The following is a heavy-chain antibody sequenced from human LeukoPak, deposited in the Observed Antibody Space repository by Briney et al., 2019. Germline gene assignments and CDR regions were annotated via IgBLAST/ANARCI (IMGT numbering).Heavy chain of an antibody. D-gene: IGHD6-6*01. CDR1: GYTFTGYY. V-gene: IGHV1-2*02. CDR3: ARDRGQLVRRSWFDP. Sequence: ASVKVSCKASGYTFTGYYMHWVRQAPGQGLEWMGWINPNSGGTNYAQKFQGRVTMTRDTSIGTVYMDLSRLGSDDTAVYYCARDRGQLVRRSWFDPWGQGTLVTVSS. J-gene: IGHJ5*02. CDR2: INPNSGGT.